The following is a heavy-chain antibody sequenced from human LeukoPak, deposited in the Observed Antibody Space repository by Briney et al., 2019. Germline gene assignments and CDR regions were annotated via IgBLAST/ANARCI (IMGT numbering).Heavy chain of an antibody. CDR1: GFTFSSYA. CDR2: IYHSGST. Sequence: LRLSCAASGFTFSSYAMSWIRQPPGKGLEWIGYIYHSGSTYYNPSLKSRVTISVDRSKNQFSLKLSSVTAADTAVYYCAAGVVWAYNWFDPWGQGTLVTVSS. CDR3: AAGVVWAYNWFDP. V-gene: IGHV4-30-2*01. D-gene: IGHD2-8*02. J-gene: IGHJ5*02.